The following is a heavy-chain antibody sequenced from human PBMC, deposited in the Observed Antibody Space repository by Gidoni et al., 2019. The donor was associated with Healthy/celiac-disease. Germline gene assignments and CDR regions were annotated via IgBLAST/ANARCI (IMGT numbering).Heavy chain of an antibody. CDR2: IDPSDSYT. Sequence: EVQLVQSGAEVKKPGESLRNPRQCSGYSFTSYWISWVRQMPGKGLEWMGRIDPSDSYTNYSPSFQGHVTISADKSISTAYLQWSSLKASDTAMYYCARSSIVVGGFDYWGQGTLVTVSS. D-gene: IGHD2-21*01. CDR3: ARSSIVVGGFDY. J-gene: IGHJ4*02. CDR1: GYSFTSYW. V-gene: IGHV5-10-1*03.